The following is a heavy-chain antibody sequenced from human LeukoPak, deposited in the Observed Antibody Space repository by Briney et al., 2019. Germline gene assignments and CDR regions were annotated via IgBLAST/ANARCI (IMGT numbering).Heavy chain of an antibody. D-gene: IGHD3/OR15-3a*01. V-gene: IGHV3-9*03. Sequence: PGGSLRLSCAASGFTFHDYAMHWVRQVPGKGLEWVSGITWNSGSVLCADSVRGRFTISRDNAKNSLYLQMNSLRPEGMAFYYCAKGLGVASLIVDALDMWGQGTMVTV. J-gene: IGHJ3*02. CDR2: ITWNSGSV. CDR1: GFTFHDYA. CDR3: AKGLGVASLIVDALDM.